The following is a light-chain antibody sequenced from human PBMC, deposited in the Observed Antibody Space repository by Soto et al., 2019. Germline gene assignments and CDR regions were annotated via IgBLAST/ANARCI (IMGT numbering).Light chain of an antibody. Sequence: QSVLTQTRSVSGSPGQSVTISCTGTSSDVGGYNYVSWYQQHPGKAPKLMIYDVSKRPSGVPDRFSGSKSGNTASLTISGLQAEDEAEYYCCSYAGSSDVVFGGGTELTV. CDR3: CSYAGSSDVV. CDR1: SSDVGGYNY. CDR2: DVS. V-gene: IGLV2-11*01. J-gene: IGLJ2*01.